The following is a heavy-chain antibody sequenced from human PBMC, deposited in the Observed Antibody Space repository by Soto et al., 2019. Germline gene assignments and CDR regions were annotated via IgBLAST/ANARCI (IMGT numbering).Heavy chain of an antibody. CDR1: GFRLSDYW. V-gene: IGHV3-23*01. Sequence: PGGSLRLSCAASGFRLSDYWIHWVRQAPGKGPEWVSSINTADGGTNYAESVKGRFTISRDNSKNTLYLQMDSLRAEDTAIYYCAKNYYFDSWGQGTLVTVSS. CDR2: INTADGGT. CDR3: AKNYYFDS. J-gene: IGHJ4*02.